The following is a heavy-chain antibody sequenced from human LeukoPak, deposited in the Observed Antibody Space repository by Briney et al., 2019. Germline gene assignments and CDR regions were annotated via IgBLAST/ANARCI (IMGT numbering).Heavy chain of an antibody. D-gene: IGHD3-3*01. CDR1: GFSFSSYW. Sequence: PGGSLRLSCAASGFSFSSYWMSRVRQAPGKGLEWVANIEQDGSEKYYVDSVEGRFTISRDNAKNSLYLQMNSLRAEDTAVYYCARGAIFGVVNFDYWGQGTLVTVSS. CDR3: ARGAIFGVVNFDY. J-gene: IGHJ4*02. CDR2: IEQDGSEK. V-gene: IGHV3-7*04.